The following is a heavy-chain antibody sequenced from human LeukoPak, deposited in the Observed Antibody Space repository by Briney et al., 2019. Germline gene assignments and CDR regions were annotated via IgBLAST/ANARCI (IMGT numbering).Heavy chain of an antibody. Sequence: PGASVKVSCKASGYTFTSYDINWVRQATGQGLEWMGWMNPNSGNKGYAQKFQGRVTMTRTTSISTAYMELSSLRSEDTAVYYCARGARSMVRGAIPDNDYWGQGTLVTVSS. CDR2: MNPNSGNK. V-gene: IGHV1-8*01. CDR1: GYTFTSYD. CDR3: ARGARSMVRGAIPDNDY. D-gene: IGHD3-10*01. J-gene: IGHJ4*02.